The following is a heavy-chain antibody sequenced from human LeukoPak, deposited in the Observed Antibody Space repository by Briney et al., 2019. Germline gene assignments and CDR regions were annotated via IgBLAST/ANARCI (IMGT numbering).Heavy chain of an antibody. V-gene: IGHV3-30*18. CDR2: ISYDANII. J-gene: IGHJ4*02. D-gene: IGHD3-22*01. Sequence: GGSLRLSCAASGFXFSSYGIHWVRQAPGKGLERVAVISYDANIIHYADSVKGRFTISRDNSKNTLYLQMNSLRAEDTAVYYCAKDQTPSVGYYQHYWGQGTLVTVSS. CDR3: AKDQTPSVGYYQHY. CDR1: GFXFSSYG.